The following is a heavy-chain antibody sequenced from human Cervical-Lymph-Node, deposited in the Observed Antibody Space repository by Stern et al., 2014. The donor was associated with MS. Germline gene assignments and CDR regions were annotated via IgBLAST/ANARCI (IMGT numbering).Heavy chain of an antibody. D-gene: IGHD5-24*01. V-gene: IGHV3-66*01. CDR3: TREMAARRLDP. CDR1: GSTVNSNY. J-gene: IGHJ5*02. CDR2: FYSGIST. Sequence: VGSGGSLRLSCAASGSTVNSNYMTWVRQAPGKGLEWVSIFYSGISTYYAESVKGRFSFSIDNSKNTLYLQMNNLRVEDTAMYYCTREMAARRLDPWGQGTLVIVSA.